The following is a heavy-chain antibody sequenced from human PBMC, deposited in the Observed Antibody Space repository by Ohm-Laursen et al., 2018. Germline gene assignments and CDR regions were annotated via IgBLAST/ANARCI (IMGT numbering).Heavy chain of an antibody. CDR1: GGSISSYY. J-gene: IGHJ4*02. D-gene: IGHD6-13*01. CDR3: ARSPPAAGTSADY. CDR2: IYYSGST. V-gene: IGHV4-59*07. Sequence: SDTLSPTCSVSGGSISSYYWSWIRQPPGKGLEWIGYIYYSGSTNYNPSLKSRVTISVDTSKNQFSLKLSSVTAADTAVYYCARSPPAAGTSADYWGQGTLVTVSS.